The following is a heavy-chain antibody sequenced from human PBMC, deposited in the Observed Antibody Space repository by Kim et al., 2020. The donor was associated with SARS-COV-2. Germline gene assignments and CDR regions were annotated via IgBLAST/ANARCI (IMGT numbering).Heavy chain of an antibody. V-gene: IGHV3-48*03. Sequence: GGSLRLSCAASGFTFSSYEMNWVRQAPGKGLEWVSYISSSGSTIYYADSVKGRFTISRDNAKNSLYLQMNSLRAEDTAVYYCAREGSYYYDSSGYYFRPRIAFDIWGQGTMVTVSS. D-gene: IGHD3-22*01. J-gene: IGHJ3*02. CDR2: ISSSGSTI. CDR3: AREGSYYYDSSGYYFRPRIAFDI. CDR1: GFTFSSYE.